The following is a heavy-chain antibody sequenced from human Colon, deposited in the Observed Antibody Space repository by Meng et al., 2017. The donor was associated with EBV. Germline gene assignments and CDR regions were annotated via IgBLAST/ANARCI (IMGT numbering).Heavy chain of an antibody. CDR1: CGSLCCYY. J-gene: IGHJ2*01. CDR3: SRGVDSYKLGNL. CDR2: IQSSGSI. D-gene: IGHD7-27*01. V-gene: IGHV4-34*01. Sequence: VQLHLWGRGLVKPSEPLALLCRVLCGSLCCYYWNLIRPSPGRGLGLVGEIQSSGSIFYNPSLQSRVTISVDTSKNQFSLNLNSVTAADTAVYFCSRGVDSYKLGNLWGRGTLVTVSS.